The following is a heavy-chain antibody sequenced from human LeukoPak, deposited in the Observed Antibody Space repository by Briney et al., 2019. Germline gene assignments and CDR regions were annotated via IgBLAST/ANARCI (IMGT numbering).Heavy chain of an antibody. J-gene: IGHJ6*02. CDR1: GGSFSGYY. CDR2: INHSGST. D-gene: IGHD2-2*01. CDR3: ARGRIVLPAAKGPYYYGMDV. Sequence: SETLSLTCAVYGGSFSGYYWSWIRQPPGKGLEWIGEINHSGSTNYNPSLKSRVTISVDTSKDQFSLKLSSVTAADTAVYYCARGRIVLPAAKGPYYYGMDVWGQGTTVTVSS. V-gene: IGHV4-34*01.